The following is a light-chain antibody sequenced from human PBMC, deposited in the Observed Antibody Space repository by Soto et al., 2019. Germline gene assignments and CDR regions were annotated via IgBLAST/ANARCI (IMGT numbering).Light chain of an antibody. Sequence: QSALTQPASVSGSPGQSITISCTGTSSDVGGYNYVSWYQQHPGKAPKLMIYDVSNRPSGVSNRFSGSKSGNTASLTISGRQAEDEADYYYSSYTSSSTSYVFGTGTKLTVL. CDR2: DVS. CDR3: SSYTSSSTSYV. V-gene: IGLV2-14*01. CDR1: SSDVGGYNY. J-gene: IGLJ1*01.